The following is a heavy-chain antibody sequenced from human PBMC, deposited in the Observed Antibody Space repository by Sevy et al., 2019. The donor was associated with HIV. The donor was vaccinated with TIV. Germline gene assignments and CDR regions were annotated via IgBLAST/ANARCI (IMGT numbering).Heavy chain of an antibody. J-gene: IGHJ3*02. V-gene: IGHV3-23*01. Sequence: GGSLRLSCAASGFTFSSYAMSWVRQAPGKGLEWVSAISGSGGSTYYAASVKGRFTISRDNSKNTLYLQMNSLRAEDTAVYYCAKGHTYYYDSSGYYYGPSDAFDIWGQGTMVTVSS. D-gene: IGHD3-22*01. CDR3: AKGHTYYYDSSGYYYGPSDAFDI. CDR1: GFTFSSYA. CDR2: ISGSGGST.